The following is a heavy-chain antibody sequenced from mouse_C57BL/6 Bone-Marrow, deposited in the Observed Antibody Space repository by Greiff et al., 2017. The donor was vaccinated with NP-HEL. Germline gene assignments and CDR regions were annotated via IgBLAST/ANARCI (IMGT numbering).Heavy chain of an antibody. Sequence: VQLQQSGPELVKPGASVKMSCKASGYTFTDYNMHWVKQSHGKSLEWIGYINPNNGGTSYNQKFKGKSTLTVNKSSSTAYMELRSLTSEDSAVYYCATLYYSNAMDYWGQGTSVTVSS. J-gene: IGHJ4*01. D-gene: IGHD2-5*01. V-gene: IGHV1-22*01. CDR3: ATLYYSNAMDY. CDR2: INPNNGGT. CDR1: GYTFTDYN.